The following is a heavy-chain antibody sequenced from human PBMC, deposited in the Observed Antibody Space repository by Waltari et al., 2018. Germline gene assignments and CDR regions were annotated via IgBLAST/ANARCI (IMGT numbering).Heavy chain of an antibody. CDR1: GFTFSSYS. V-gene: IGHV3-21*01. CDR3: ARGKEEVWVAGPGAY. J-gene: IGHJ4*02. Sequence: EVQLVESGGGLVKPGGSLRLSCAASGFTFSSYSMHWVRQATGKGLEWVSSISSSSSYIYYADSVKGRFTISRDNAKNSLYLQMNSLRAEDTAVYYCARGKEEVWVAGPGAYWGQGTLVTVSS. CDR2: ISSSSSYI. D-gene: IGHD6-19*01.